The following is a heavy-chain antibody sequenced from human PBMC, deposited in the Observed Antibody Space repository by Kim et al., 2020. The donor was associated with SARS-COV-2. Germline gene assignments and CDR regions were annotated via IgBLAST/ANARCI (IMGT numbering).Heavy chain of an antibody. Sequence: GGSLRLSCAASGFTFSSYWMSWVRQAPGKGLEWVANIKQDGSEKYYVDSVKGRFTISRDNAKNSLYLQMNSLRAEDTAVYYCARGGGNVDTAMAKTPVDYCGQGTLVTVSS. J-gene: IGHJ4*02. CDR1: GFTFSSYW. D-gene: IGHD5-18*01. CDR2: IKQDGSEK. CDR3: ARGGGNVDTAMAKTPVDY. V-gene: IGHV3-7*01.